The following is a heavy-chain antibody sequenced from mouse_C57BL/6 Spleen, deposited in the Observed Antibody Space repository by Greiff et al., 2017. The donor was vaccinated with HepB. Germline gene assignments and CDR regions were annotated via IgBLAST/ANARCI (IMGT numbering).Heavy chain of an antibody. CDR1: GYTFTSYW. Sequence: QVHVKQPGAELVKPGASVKMSCKASGYTFTSYWITWVKQRPGQGLEWIGDIYPGSGSTNYNEKFKSKATLTVDTSSSTAYMQLSSLTSEDSAVYYCARRDSHDAMDYWGQGTSVTVSS. CDR2: IYPGSGST. J-gene: IGHJ4*01. V-gene: IGHV1-55*01. CDR3: ARRDSHDAMDY.